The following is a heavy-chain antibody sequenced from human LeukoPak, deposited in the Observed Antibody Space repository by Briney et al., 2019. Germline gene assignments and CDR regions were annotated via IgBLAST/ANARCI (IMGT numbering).Heavy chain of an antibody. Sequence: GGSLRLSCAASGFTFSSYGMHWVRQAPGKGLEWVAFIRYDGSNKYYADSVKGRFTISRDNSKNTLYLQMNSLRAEDTAVYYCAREEGIVVVRQKHDAFDVWGQGTMVTVSS. V-gene: IGHV3-30*02. CDR1: GFTFSSYG. CDR3: AREEGIVVVRQKHDAFDV. D-gene: IGHD2-15*01. CDR2: IRYDGSNK. J-gene: IGHJ3*01.